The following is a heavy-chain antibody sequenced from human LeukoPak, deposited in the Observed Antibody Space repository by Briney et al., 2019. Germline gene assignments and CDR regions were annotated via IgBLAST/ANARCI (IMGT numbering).Heavy chain of an antibody. Sequence: ASVKVSCKASGYTFTGYYMHWVRQAPGQGLEWMGRIIPNSGGTNYAQKFQGRVTMTRDTSISTAYMELSRLRSDDTAVYYCARERTIAARKGDWFDPWGQGTLVTVSS. V-gene: IGHV1-2*06. CDR1: GYTFTGYY. D-gene: IGHD6-6*01. CDR2: IIPNSGGT. J-gene: IGHJ5*02. CDR3: ARERTIAARKGDWFDP.